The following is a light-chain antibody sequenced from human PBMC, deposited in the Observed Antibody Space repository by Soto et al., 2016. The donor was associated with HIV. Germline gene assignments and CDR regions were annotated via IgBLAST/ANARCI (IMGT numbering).Light chain of an antibody. J-gene: IGLJ3*02. CDR1: NIGSKS. V-gene: IGLV3-21*03. Sequence: SYVLTQPPSVSVAPGKTARVTCGGNNIGSKSVHWYQQKPGQAPVLVVYDDSDRPSGIPERFSGSNSGNTATLTISWVEAGDEADYYCQVWDSSSDHLWVFGGGTKLTVL. CDR3: QVWDSSSDHLWV. CDR2: DDS.